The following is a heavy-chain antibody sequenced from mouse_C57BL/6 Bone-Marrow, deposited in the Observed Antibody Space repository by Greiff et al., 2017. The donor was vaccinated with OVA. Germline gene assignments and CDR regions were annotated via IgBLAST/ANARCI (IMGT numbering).Heavy chain of an antibody. J-gene: IGHJ2*01. CDR1: GFTFSSYG. V-gene: IGHV5-6*01. CDR3: ARQGDWVDY. CDR2: ISSGGSYT. Sequence: EVQGVESGGDLVKPGGSLKLSCAASGFTFSSYGMSWVRQTPDKRLEWVATISSGGSYTYYPDSVKGRFTISRDNAKNTLYLQMSSLKSEDTAMYYCARQGDWVDYWGQGTTLTVSS. D-gene: IGHD4-1*01.